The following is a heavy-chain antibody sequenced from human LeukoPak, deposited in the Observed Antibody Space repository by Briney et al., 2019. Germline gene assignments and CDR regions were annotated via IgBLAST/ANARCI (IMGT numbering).Heavy chain of an antibody. V-gene: IGHV1-3*01. J-gene: IGHJ6*04. Sequence: ASVKVSCKASGYTFTSYAMHWVRQAPGQRLEWMGWINAGNGNTKYSQKFQGRVTITRDTSASTAYMELSSLRSEDTAVYYCARGVSVTTDYYGMDVWGKGTTVTVSS. CDR2: INAGNGNT. CDR3: ARGVSVTTDYYGMDV. D-gene: IGHD4-11*01. CDR1: GYTFTSYA.